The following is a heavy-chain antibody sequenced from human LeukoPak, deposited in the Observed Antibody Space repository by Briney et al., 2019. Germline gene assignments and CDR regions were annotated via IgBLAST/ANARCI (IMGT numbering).Heavy chain of an antibody. V-gene: IGHV3-23*01. J-gene: IGHJ4*02. CDR1: GFTFSSYA. CDR2: ISGSGGST. CDR3: AKEPYYDILTGPFDY. D-gene: IGHD3-9*01. Sequence: GGSLRLSCAASGFTFSSYAMSWVRQAPGKGLEWVSAISGSGGSTYYADSVKGRFTISRDNSKNTLYLQMNSLRAEDTAVYYSAKEPYYDILTGPFDYWGQGTLVTVSS.